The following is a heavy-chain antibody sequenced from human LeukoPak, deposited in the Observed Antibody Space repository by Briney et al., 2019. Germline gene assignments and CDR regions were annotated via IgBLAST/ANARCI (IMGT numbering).Heavy chain of an antibody. V-gene: IGHV3-64*01. CDR2: ISSNGGST. CDR3: ARGIRGRWLQSASDAFDI. J-gene: IGHJ3*02. Sequence: TGGSLRLSCAASGFTFSSYAMHWVRQAPGKGLEYVSAISSNGGSTYYANSVKGRFTISRDNSKNTLYLQMGSLRAEDMAVYYCARGIRGRWLQSASDAFDIWGQGTMVTVSS. CDR1: GFTFSSYA. D-gene: IGHD5-24*01.